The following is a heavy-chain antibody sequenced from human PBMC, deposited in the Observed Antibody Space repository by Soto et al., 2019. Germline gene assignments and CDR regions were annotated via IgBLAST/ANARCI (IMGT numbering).Heavy chain of an antibody. D-gene: IGHD2-15*01. V-gene: IGHV3-11*01. CDR2: ISSSGSTI. CDR3: ARDPYPDFVVVVASTDNWFDH. CDR1: GFTFSDYY. Sequence: GGSLRLSCAASGFTFSDYYMSWIRQAPGKGLEWVSYISSSGSTIYYADSVKGRFTISRDNAKNSLYLQMNSLRAEDPAVYCCARDPYPDFVVVVASTDNWFDHWGQGTLVTVSS. J-gene: IGHJ5*02.